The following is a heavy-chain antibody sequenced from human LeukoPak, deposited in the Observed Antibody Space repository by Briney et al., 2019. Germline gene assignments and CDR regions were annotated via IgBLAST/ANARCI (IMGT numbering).Heavy chain of an antibody. CDR2: IKQDGSEK. J-gene: IGHJ4*02. CDR1: GFTFSSYW. CDR3: ASLLSGSNQINDY. Sequence: GGSLRLSCAASGFTFSSYWMSWVRQAPGKGLEWVANIKQDGSEKYYVDSVKGRFTISRDNAKNSLYLQMNSLGAEDTAVYYCASLLSGSNQINDYWGQGTLVTVSS. D-gene: IGHD1-26*01. V-gene: IGHV3-7*01.